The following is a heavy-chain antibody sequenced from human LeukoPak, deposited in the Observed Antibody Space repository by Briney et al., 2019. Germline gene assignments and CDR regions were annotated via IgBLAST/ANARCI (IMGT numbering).Heavy chain of an antibody. J-gene: IGHJ4*02. CDR3: ARDSWPEVVRFDF. CDR1: GYSIRSGYY. Sequence: SETLSLTCTVSGYSIRSGYYWGWIRQPPGKGLEWIGIMHHSGNTYSNPSLKSRVTISVDTSKNQFSLKLSSVTAADTAVYYCARDSWPEVVRFDFWGQGTLVTVSS. CDR2: MHHSGNT. D-gene: IGHD1-14*01. V-gene: IGHV4-38-2*02.